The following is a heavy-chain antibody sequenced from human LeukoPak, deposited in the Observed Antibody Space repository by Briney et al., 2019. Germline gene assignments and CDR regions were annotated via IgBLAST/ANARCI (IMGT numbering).Heavy chain of an antibody. J-gene: IGHJ2*01. Sequence: GGSLRLSGAASGFTFSSYWMHWVRQAPGKGLVWVSRINSDGSSTSYADSVKGRFTISRDNAKNTLYLQMNSLRAEDTAVYYCARDLPDSYGPEGNWYFDLWGRGTLVTVSS. CDR3: ARDLPDSYGPEGNWYFDL. CDR1: GFTFSSYW. V-gene: IGHV3-74*01. D-gene: IGHD5-18*01. CDR2: INSDGSST.